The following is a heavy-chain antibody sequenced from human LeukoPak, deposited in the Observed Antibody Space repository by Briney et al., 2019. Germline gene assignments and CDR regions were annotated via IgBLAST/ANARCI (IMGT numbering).Heavy chain of an antibody. CDR3: AKGPGDHYDSSVYYFYYFDY. Sequence: PGGSLRLSCAASGFTFDDYAMHWVRQAPGKGLEWVSGISWNSGNIGYADSVKGRFTISRDNAKNSLYLQMNSLGAEDTALYYCAKGPGDHYDSSVYYFYYFDYWGQGTLVTVSS. J-gene: IGHJ4*02. CDR2: ISWNSGNI. V-gene: IGHV3-9*01. D-gene: IGHD3-22*01. CDR1: GFTFDDYA.